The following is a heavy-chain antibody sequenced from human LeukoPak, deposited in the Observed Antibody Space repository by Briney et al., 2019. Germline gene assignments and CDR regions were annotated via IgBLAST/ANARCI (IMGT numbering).Heavy chain of an antibody. J-gene: IGHJ6*03. Sequence: ETLSLTCTVSGGSISSYYWSWVRQAPGKGLEWVSSISSSSSYIYYADSVKGRFTISRDNAKNSLYLQMNSLRAEDTAVYYCAREAVLMVYATNYYYYYYMDVWGKGTTVTVSS. V-gene: IGHV3-21*01. CDR3: AREAVLMVYATNYYYYYYMDV. CDR2: ISSSSSYI. D-gene: IGHD2-8*01. CDR1: GGSISSYY.